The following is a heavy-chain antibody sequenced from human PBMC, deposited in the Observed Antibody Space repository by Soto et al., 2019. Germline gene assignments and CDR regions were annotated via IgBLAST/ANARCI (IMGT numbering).Heavy chain of an antibody. J-gene: IGHJ4*02. D-gene: IGHD2-21*02. Sequence: ASVKVSCKASGYTFTGYYLHWVRQVPGQGLEWMGWINPDTGGTDYAQKFQAWVTLTRDTSIATAYMELTRLKSDDTAVYYCARARSGDRRFDSWGQGALVTVSS. CDR3: ARARSGDRRFDS. CDR2: INPDTGGT. V-gene: IGHV1-2*04. CDR1: GYTFTGYY.